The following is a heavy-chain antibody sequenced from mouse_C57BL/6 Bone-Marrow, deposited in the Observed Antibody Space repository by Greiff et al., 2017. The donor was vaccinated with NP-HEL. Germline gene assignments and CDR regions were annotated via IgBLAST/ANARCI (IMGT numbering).Heavy chain of an antibody. J-gene: IGHJ4*01. Sequence: EVQLQQSGPELVKPGASVKISCKASGYTFTDYYMNWVKQSHGKSLEWIGDINPNNGGTSYNQKFKGKATLTVDKSSSTAYMELRSLTSEDSAVYYCARSRLFLYYYAMDYWGQGTSVTVSS. CDR1: GYTFTDYY. CDR3: ARSRLFLYYYAMDY. CDR2: INPNNGGT. D-gene: IGHD1-2*01. V-gene: IGHV1-26*01.